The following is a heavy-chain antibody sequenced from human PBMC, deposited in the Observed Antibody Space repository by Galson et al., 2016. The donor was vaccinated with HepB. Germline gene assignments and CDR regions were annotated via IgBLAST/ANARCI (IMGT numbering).Heavy chain of an antibody. D-gene: IGHD2/OR15-2a*01. CDR3: VRVCNQCRGSFDV. V-gene: IGHV4-59*01. CDR2: IHYSGTT. Sequence: ETLSLTCSVSGGSLSGYYWTWIRQSPGKELEWIGAIHYSGTTNYSPSLKSRVTISVDTSKNQFSLKLSSVTAADTAVYYCVRVCNQCRGSFDVWGQGTMVLVSS. J-gene: IGHJ3*01. CDR1: GGSLSGYY.